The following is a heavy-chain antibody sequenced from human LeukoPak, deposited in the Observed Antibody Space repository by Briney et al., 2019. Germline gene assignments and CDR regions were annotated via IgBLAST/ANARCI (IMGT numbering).Heavy chain of an antibody. CDR1: AYTFTSYY. V-gene: IGHV1-2*02. CDR2: INPNSGGT. J-gene: IGHJ2*01. D-gene: IGHD3-9*01. Sequence: ASVKVSCKTSAYTFTSYYMHWVRQAPGQGLQWLGWINPNSGGTILPQQFRGRVTLTRDMSVSTAFLDLSGLTSDDTAVYYCATSSGSAVFPFDYWGRGTLVTVSS. CDR3: ATSSGSAVFPFDY.